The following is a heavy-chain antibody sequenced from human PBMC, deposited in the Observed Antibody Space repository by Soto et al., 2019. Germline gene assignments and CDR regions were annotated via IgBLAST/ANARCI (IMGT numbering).Heavy chain of an antibody. CDR2: ITGDTLEA. CDR3: ATDRPTDH. Sequence: QVQLVQSGAEVRKPGASVTVSCKASGYTFNRYAISWLRQAPGQGPEWMRWITGDTLEASYARKFQARVTLTRNPSTSTVYMELRSLRDADTAVYYCATDRPTDHWGQGTLVTVSS. J-gene: IGHJ5*02. V-gene: IGHV1-18*01. CDR1: GYTFNRYA.